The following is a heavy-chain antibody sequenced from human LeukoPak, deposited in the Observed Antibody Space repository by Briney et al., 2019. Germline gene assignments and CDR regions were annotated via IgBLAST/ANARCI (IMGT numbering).Heavy chain of an antibody. D-gene: IGHD6-19*01. J-gene: IGHJ4*02. CDR1: GGSISSSSYY. Sequence: SETLSLTCTVSGGSISSSSYYWGWIRQPPGKGLEWIGSIYYSGSTYYNPSLKSRVTISVDTSKNQFSLKLSSVTAADTAVYYCARDGGWCFDYWGQGTLVTVSS. CDR3: ARDGGWCFDY. V-gene: IGHV4-39*07. CDR2: IYYSGST.